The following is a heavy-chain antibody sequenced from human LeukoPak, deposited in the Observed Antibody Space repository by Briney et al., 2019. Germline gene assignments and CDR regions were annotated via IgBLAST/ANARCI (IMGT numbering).Heavy chain of an antibody. CDR3: AKDHRPGDHYYDSSGGS. CDR1: GFTFSSYA. D-gene: IGHD3-22*01. V-gene: IGHV3-23*01. Sequence: GGSLRLSCAASGFTFSSYAMSWVRQAPGKGLEWVSAISGSGGSTYYADSVKGRFTISRDNSKNTLYLQMNSLRAEDTAVYYCAKDHRPGDHYYDSSGGSWGQGTLVTVSS. CDR2: ISGSGGST. J-gene: IGHJ4*02.